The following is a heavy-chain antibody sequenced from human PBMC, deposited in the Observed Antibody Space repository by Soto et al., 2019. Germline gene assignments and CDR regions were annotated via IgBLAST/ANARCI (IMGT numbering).Heavy chain of an antibody. V-gene: IGHV4-61*01. D-gene: IGHD2-21*01. Sequence: QVQLQESGPGLVKPSETLSLTCTVSGGSVSSGSHYWSWIRQPPGKGLEWIGYIYYSGSTNYNPSLKSRVXIXXDTSKNQCSLKLSSVTAADTAVYYCARDPHSTFDYWGQGTLVTVSS. J-gene: IGHJ4*02. CDR1: GGSVSSGSHY. CDR2: IYYSGST. CDR3: ARDPHSTFDY.